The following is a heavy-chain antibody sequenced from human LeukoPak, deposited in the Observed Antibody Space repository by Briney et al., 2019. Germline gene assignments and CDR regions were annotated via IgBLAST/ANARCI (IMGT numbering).Heavy chain of an antibody. D-gene: IGHD6-6*01. CDR2: TYYRSKWSF. V-gene: IGHV6-1*01. J-gene: IGHJ4*02. CDR1: GDSIFTNNVA. Sequence: SQTLSLTCAISGDSIFTNNVAWNWIRQSPSRGLEWLGRTYYRSKWSFDYAVSVKSRITINADTSKNQFSRQLSSVTPEDTAVYYCARGKYTSFDNWGQGTLVTVSS. CDR3: ARGKYTSFDN.